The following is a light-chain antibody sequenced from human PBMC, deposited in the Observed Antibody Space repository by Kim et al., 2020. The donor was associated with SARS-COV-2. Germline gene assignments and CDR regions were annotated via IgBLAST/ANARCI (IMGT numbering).Light chain of an antibody. V-gene: IGLV1-44*01. Sequence: QSAVTQSPSTSATPGQTVTISCSGSRSNIGSNTVSWYQFLPGAAPRLLIFANNQRPSGVPDRFSASKSGTSTSLVISGLQPDDEAEYFCASWDDSPNGVVFGGGTQLTVL. J-gene: IGLJ3*02. CDR1: RSNIGSNT. CDR3: ASWDDSPNGVV. CDR2: ANN.